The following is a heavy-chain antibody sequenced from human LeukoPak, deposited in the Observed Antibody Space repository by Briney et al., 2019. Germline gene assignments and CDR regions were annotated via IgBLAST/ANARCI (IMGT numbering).Heavy chain of an antibody. Sequence: GASVKASCKASGYTFTSYDINWVRQATGQGLEWMGWMNPNSGNTGYAQKFQGRVTMTRNTSISTAYMELSSLRSEDTAVYYCARGSSGSYYFDYWGQGTLVTVSS. D-gene: IGHD6-19*01. CDR3: ARGSSGSYYFDY. CDR2: MNPNSGNT. J-gene: IGHJ4*02. V-gene: IGHV1-8*01. CDR1: GYTFTSYD.